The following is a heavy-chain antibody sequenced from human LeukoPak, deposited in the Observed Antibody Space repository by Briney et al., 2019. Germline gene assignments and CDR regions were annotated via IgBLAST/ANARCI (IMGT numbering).Heavy chain of an antibody. CDR3: ARRAGAYSHPYDY. J-gene: IGHJ4*02. CDR2: IYSGGST. Sequence: GGSLRLSCAASGFTFSSNYMTWVRQAPGKGLEWVSVIYSGGSTYYADSVKGRFTISRDNSKNTLYLQMNSLRAEDTAVYYCARRAGAYSHPYDYWGQGTLVTVSS. D-gene: IGHD4/OR15-4a*01. CDR1: GFTFSSNY. V-gene: IGHV3-53*01.